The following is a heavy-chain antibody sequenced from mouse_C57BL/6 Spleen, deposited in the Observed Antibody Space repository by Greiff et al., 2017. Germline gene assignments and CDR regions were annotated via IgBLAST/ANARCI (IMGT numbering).Heavy chain of an antibody. CDR3: ARRGVYWWYFDY. CDR2: ISGGGGNT. V-gene: IGHV5-9*01. CDR1: GFTFSSYT. J-gene: IGHJ2*01. D-gene: IGHD1-1*02. Sequence: EVMLVESGGGLVKPGGSLKLSCAASGFTFSSYTMSWVRQTPEKRLEWVATISGGGGNTYYPDSVKGRFTISRDNAKNTLYLQMSSLRSEDTALYYCARRGVYWWYFDYWGQGTTLTVSS.